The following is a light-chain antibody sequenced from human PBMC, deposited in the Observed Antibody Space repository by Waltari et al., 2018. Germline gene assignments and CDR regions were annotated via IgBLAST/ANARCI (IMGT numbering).Light chain of an antibody. CDR2: VNSDGSH. Sequence: QLVLTQSPSASASLGASVKLSCTLSSGHSNYAITWHQQETGKGPRHLMRVNSDGSHSQGDVIPYLFSGSSSRAVRYLIISSHEYEDEAYYYCQTWDTGRGVFGGGTKLTVL. V-gene: IGLV4-69*01. CDR1: SGHSNYA. CDR3: QTWDTGRGV. J-gene: IGLJ3*02.